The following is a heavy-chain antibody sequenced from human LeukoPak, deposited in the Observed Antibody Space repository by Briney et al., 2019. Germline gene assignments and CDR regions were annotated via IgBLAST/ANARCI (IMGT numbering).Heavy chain of an antibody. CDR3: AKDPYRVIVATGNYLDP. CDR2: ISNDGSNK. Sequence: PGGSLRLSCAASGFIFSTCWMSWVRQAPGKGLEWVAVISNDGSNKHYGDSVKGRFTISRDNSKNTLYLQMDSLRGEDTAVYYCAKDPYRVIVATGNYLDPWGQGTLVTVSS. V-gene: IGHV3-30*18. J-gene: IGHJ5*02. D-gene: IGHD2-21*01. CDR1: GFIFSTCW.